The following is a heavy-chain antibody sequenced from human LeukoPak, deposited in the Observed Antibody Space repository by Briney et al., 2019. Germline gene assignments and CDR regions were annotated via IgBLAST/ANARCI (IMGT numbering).Heavy chain of an antibody. CDR3: ATDVPYYYDSSGAFDI. D-gene: IGHD3-22*01. CDR1: GGTFSSYA. J-gene: IGHJ3*02. Sequence: SVKVSCKASGGTFSSYAISWVRQAPGQGLEWMGGIIPIFGTANYAQKFQGRVTITADESTSTAYMELSSLRSEDTAVYYCATDVPYYYDSSGAFDIWGQGTMVTVSS. V-gene: IGHV1-69*13. CDR2: IIPIFGTA.